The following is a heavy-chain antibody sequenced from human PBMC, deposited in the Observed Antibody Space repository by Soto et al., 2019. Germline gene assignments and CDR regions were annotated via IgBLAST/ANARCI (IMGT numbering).Heavy chain of an antibody. CDR3: ARDLRAIVVVTAFFNYGMDV. J-gene: IGHJ6*02. V-gene: IGHV1-18*01. CDR2: ISAYNGNT. D-gene: IGHD2-21*02. CDR1: GYTFTSYG. Sequence: GASVKVSCKASGYTFTSYGISWVRQAPGQGLEWMGWISAYNGNTNYAQKLQGRVTMTTDTSTSTAYMELRSLRSDDTAVYYSARDLRAIVVVTAFFNYGMDVWGQGTTVTVSS.